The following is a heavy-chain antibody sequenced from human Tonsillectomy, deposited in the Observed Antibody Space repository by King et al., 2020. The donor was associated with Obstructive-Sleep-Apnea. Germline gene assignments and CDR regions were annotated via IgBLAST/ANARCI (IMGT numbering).Heavy chain of an antibody. CDR1: GGSISSSSYY. Sequence: LQLQESGPGLVKPSETLSLTCTVSGGSISSSSYYWGWIRQPPGKGLEWIGSIYYSGSTYYNPSLKSRVTISVDTSKNLFSLKLSSVTAADTAVYYCARDEERYYDSIGLCAFDIWGQGTMVTVSS. J-gene: IGHJ3*02. CDR3: ARDEERYYDSIGLCAFDI. CDR2: IYYSGST. V-gene: IGHV4-39*07. D-gene: IGHD3-22*01.